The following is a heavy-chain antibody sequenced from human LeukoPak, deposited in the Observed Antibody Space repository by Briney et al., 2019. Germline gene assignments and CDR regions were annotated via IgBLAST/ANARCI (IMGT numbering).Heavy chain of an antibody. Sequence: VASVKVSCKASGYTFTSYGISWVRQAPGQGLEWMGWISAYNGNTNYAQKLQGRVTMTTDTSTSTAYMELRSLRSDDTAVYYCARNGAEMAARLSHFDYWGQGTLVTVSS. D-gene: IGHD5-24*01. CDR2: ISAYNGNT. J-gene: IGHJ4*02. CDR1: GYTFTSYG. V-gene: IGHV1-18*01. CDR3: ARNGAEMAARLSHFDY.